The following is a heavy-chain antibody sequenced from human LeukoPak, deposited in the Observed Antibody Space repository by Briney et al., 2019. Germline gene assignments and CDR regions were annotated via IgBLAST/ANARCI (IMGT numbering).Heavy chain of an antibody. CDR3: ARGVYCSSTSCYPPNYYYYYYYMDV. CDR2: IYTSGST. V-gene: IGHV4-4*07. CDR1: GGSISSYY. J-gene: IGHJ6*03. Sequence: SGTLSLTCTVSGGSISSYYWSWIRQPAGKGLEWIGRIYTSGSTTYNPSLKSRVTMSVDTSKNQFSLKLSSVTAADTAVYYCARGVYCSSTSCYPPNYYYYYYYMDVWGKGTTVTVSS. D-gene: IGHD2-2*01.